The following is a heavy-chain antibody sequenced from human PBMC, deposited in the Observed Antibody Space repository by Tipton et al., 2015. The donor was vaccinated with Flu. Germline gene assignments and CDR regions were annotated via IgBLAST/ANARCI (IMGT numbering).Heavy chain of an antibody. V-gene: IGHV4-38-2*02. J-gene: IGHJ4*02. CDR3: ARDLGGQSSGWKGPFDY. CDR2: IYHSGST. Sequence: TLSLTCTVSGYSLSSGYYWGWIRQPPGKGLEWIGSIYHSGSTYYNPSLKSRVTIKVDTSKNQSSLKLSSVTAADTAVYYCARDLGGQSSGWKGPFDYWGQGTLVTVSS. D-gene: IGHD6-19*01. CDR1: GYSLSSGYY.